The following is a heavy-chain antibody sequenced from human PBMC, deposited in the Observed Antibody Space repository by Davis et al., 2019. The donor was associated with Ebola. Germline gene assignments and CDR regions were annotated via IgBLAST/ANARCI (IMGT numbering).Heavy chain of an antibody. J-gene: IGHJ4*02. Sequence: ASVKVSCKASGYTFTGYSIHWVRQAPGRGLEWMGRINPNSGGTNYAQKFQGRVTMTRDTSISTAYMELGRLTSDDTVVYYCARETAAGSEYYFDYWGQGTLVTVSS. V-gene: IGHV1-2*05. CDR2: INPNSGGT. CDR3: ARETAAGSEYYFDY. D-gene: IGHD6-13*01. CDR1: GYTFTGYS.